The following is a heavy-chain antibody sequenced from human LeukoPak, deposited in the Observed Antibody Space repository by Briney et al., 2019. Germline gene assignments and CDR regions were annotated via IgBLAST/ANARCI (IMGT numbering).Heavy chain of an antibody. V-gene: IGHV3-21*01. CDR2: ISSSSSYI. D-gene: IGHD1-26*01. CDR1: GFRFSSYA. CDR3: ARMVGELLRETDY. Sequence: GGSLRLSCVGSGFRFSSYAMSWVRQAPGKGLEWVSSISSSSSYIYYADSVKGRFTISRDNAKNSLYLQMNSLRAEDTAVYYCARMVGELLRETDYWGQGTLVTVSS. J-gene: IGHJ4*02.